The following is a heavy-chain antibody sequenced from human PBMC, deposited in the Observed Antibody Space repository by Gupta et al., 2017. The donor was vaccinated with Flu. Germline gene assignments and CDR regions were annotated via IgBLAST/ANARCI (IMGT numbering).Heavy chain of an antibody. CDR1: GFTFSRYS. Sequence: EVQLVESGGGLVRPGGSLRLSCAASGFTFSRYSMNWVRQAPGKGLEWVSSIDFSSSYIYYADSVKGRFTISRENAKNSLYLQMNSLRAEDTAAYYCAIGLNYYDMDVWGQGTTVTVSS. CDR2: IDFSSSYI. V-gene: IGHV3-21*01. CDR3: AIGLNYYDMDV. J-gene: IGHJ6*02.